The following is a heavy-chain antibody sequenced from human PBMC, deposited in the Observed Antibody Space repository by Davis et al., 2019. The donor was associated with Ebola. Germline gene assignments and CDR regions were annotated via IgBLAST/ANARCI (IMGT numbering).Heavy chain of an antibody. Sequence: GESLKISCAPSGFSVSSNYMSWVRQAPGKGLEWVSVIYNGGYTSYADSVKGRYTISRDRSKNTLYLQMDSLTAEDTAVYYCAKGRPSITMMVVISGTFDLRGPGTLVTVSS. CDR3: AKGRPSITMMVVISGTFDL. V-gene: IGHV3-53*01. CDR2: IYNGGYT. CDR1: GFSVSSNY. D-gene: IGHD3-22*01. J-gene: IGHJ4*02.